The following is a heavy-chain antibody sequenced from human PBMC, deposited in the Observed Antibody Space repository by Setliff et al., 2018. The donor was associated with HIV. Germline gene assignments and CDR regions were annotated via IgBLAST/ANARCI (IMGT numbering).Heavy chain of an antibody. J-gene: IGHJ4*01. Sequence: GASVKVSCKASGYTFTSYYMHWVRQAPGQGLEWMGIINPSGCITSYVRKFQGRVTMTRDTSTSTVYMELSSLRSEDTAVYYCARDLGPSMVRGSIITLINGLFDYWGQGTPVTVSS. CDR3: ARDLGPSMVRGSIITLINGLFDY. D-gene: IGHD3-10*01. V-gene: IGHV1-46*01. CDR1: GYTFTSYY. CDR2: INPSGCIT.